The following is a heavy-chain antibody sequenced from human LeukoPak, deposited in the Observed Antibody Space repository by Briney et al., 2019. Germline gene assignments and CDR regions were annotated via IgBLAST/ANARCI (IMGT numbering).Heavy chain of an antibody. CDR2: IKQDGSEK. J-gene: IGHJ3*02. V-gene: IGHV3-7*01. Sequence: GGSLRLSCAASGFTFSSYWMSWVRQAPGKGLEWVANIKQDGSEKYYVDSVKGRFTISRDNAKNSLYLQMNSLRAEDTAVYYCARSYDFWSGYYRQAFDIWGQGTMVTVSS. CDR3: ARSYDFWSGYYRQAFDI. CDR1: GFTFSSYW. D-gene: IGHD3-3*01.